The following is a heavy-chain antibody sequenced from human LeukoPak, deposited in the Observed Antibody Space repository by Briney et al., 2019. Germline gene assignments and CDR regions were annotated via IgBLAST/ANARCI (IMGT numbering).Heavy chain of an antibody. CDR3: ARGSIAVAGLDY. Sequence: SETLSLTCTVSGVSISSSSYYWGWIRQPPGKGLEWIGSIYYSGSTYYNPSLKSRITISVDTSKNPFSLKLSSVTAADTAVYYCARGSIAVAGLDYWGQGTLVTVSS. V-gene: IGHV4-39*07. CDR1: GVSISSSSYY. J-gene: IGHJ4*02. D-gene: IGHD6-19*01. CDR2: IYYSGST.